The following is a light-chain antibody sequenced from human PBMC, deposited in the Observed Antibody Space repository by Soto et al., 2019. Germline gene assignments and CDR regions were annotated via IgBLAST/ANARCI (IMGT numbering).Light chain of an antibody. CDR3: HQYNNWWT. V-gene: IGKV3-15*01. J-gene: IGKJ1*01. CDR2: GAS. Sequence: EIVMTQSPATLSVSPGERVTLSCRASQSVSSDLAWYQQKPGQAPRLLIYGASTRATGIPARFSGSGSGTDFTLAISSLQSEDFAIYYCHQYNNWWTFGQGTKVDIK. CDR1: QSVSSD.